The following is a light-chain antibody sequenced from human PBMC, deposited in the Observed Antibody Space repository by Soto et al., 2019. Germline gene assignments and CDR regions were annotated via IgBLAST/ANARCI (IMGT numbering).Light chain of an antibody. J-gene: IGKJ2*01. CDR1: QSISSY. CDR3: QQSYSTIQGT. Sequence: DIQMTQSPSSLSASVGDRVTITCRASQSISSYLNWYQQKPGKAPKLLIYAASSLQSGVPSRFSGSGSGTDFTLTISSLQPEDFATYYCQQSYSTIQGTFGQGTKVDIK. CDR2: AAS. V-gene: IGKV1-39*01.